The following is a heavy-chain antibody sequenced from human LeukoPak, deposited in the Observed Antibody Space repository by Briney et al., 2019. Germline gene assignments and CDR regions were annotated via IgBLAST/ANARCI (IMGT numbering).Heavy chain of an antibody. CDR2: IRSETYGGTT. D-gene: IGHD3-22*01. CDR3: TRDPAGYAYGYSFFDY. V-gene: IGHV3-49*03. CDR1: GGSISSHY. Sequence: LSLTCTVSGGSISSHYWSWIRQPPGKGLEWVGFIRSETYGGTTEYAAPVKGRFSISRDDSKSIAYLQMNSLKTEDTAVYFCTRDPAGYAYGYSFFDYWGQGTLVTVSS. J-gene: IGHJ4*02.